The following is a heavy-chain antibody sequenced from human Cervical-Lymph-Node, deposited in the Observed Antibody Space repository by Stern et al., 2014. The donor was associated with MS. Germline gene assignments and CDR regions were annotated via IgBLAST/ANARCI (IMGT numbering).Heavy chain of an antibody. V-gene: IGHV1-18*01. CDR1: GFTFSDYG. Sequence: QVQLVQSGAEVKKPGASVKVSCKTSGFTFSDYGLSWVRQAPGQGLEWMGWINAYNGNIDLPQKFQGRLTMTTDTSTTTVYMDLTSLTSDDTAVYYCVRDRGLVGTTTGDHWGQGTLVAVSS. J-gene: IGHJ4*02. D-gene: IGHD1-26*01. CDR2: INAYNGNI. CDR3: VRDRGLVGTTTGDH.